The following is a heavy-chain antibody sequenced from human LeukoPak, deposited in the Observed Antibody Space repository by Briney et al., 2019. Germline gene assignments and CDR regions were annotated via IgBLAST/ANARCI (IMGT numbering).Heavy chain of an antibody. J-gene: IGHJ5*02. CDR3: ARESREMNYDFWSGYWSPQFDP. CDR1: GGSISSSSYH. Sequence: SETLSLTCTVSGGSISSSSYHWGWIRQPPGKGLEWMGSGYFSGSTYYNPSLKSRVTMSVDTSKNQFSLKLSSVTAADTAVYYCARESREMNYDFWSGYWSPQFDPWGQGTLVTVSS. V-gene: IGHV4-39*07. D-gene: IGHD3-3*01. CDR2: GYFSGST.